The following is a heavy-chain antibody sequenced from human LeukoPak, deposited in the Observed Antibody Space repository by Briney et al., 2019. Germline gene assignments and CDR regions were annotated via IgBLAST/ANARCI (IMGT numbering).Heavy chain of an antibody. CDR1: GYTFTGYY. CDR3: ARESELLGPYFDY. CDR2: INPNSGGT. V-gene: IGHV1-2*02. Sequence: ASVKVSCKASGYTFTGYYMHWVRQAPGQGLEWMGWINPNSGGTNYAQKFQGRVTMTTDTSTSTAYMELRSLRSDDTAVYYRARESELLGPYFDYWGQGTLVTVSS. D-gene: IGHD1-26*01. J-gene: IGHJ4*02.